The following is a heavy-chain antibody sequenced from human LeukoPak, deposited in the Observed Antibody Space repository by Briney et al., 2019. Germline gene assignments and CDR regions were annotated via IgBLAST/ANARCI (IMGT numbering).Heavy chain of an antibody. CDR3: AREWLSITGPQDV. V-gene: IGHV3-11*01. CDR2: ISSSGSTI. J-gene: IGHJ6*04. D-gene: IGHD1-20*01. Sequence: GGSLRLSCAASGFTFSDYYMSWIRQALGKGLEWVSYISSSGSTIYYADSVKGRFTISRDNAKNSLYLQMNSLRAEDTAVYYCAREWLSITGPQDVWGKGTTVTVSS. CDR1: GFTFSDYY.